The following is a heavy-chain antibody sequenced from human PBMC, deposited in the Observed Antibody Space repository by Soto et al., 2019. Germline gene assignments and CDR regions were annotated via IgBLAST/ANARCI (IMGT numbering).Heavy chain of an antibody. Sequence: QVQLVQSGAEVKKPGASVKVSCKASGYTFTSYGISWVRQAPGQGLEWMGWISGYNGNTKYAQKLQGRVTMTTDTSTGIAYMELRSLRSDATAVYYCARDLGGQIVDYWGQGTLVTVSS. J-gene: IGHJ4*02. V-gene: IGHV1-18*01. CDR3: ARDLGGQIVDY. D-gene: IGHD1-26*01. CDR2: ISGYNGNT. CDR1: GYTFTSYG.